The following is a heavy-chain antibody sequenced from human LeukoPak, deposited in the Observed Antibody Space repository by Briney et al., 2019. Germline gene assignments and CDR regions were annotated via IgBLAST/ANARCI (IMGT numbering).Heavy chain of an antibody. CDR3: AKNRLIVVVPAAIGY. CDR2: IRYDGSNK. CDR1: GFTFSSYG. D-gene: IGHD2-2*01. Sequence: GGSLRLSCAASGFTFSSYGMHWARQAPGKGLEWVAFIRYDGSNKYYADSVKGRFTISRDNSKNTLYLQMNSLRAEDTAVYYCAKNRLIVVVPAAIGYWGQGTLVTVSS. J-gene: IGHJ4*02. V-gene: IGHV3-30*02.